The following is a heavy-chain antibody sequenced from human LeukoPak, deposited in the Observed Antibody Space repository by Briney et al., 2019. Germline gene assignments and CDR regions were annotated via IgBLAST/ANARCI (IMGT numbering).Heavy chain of an antibody. CDR3: AREDGIVVGATYYFDY. V-gene: IGHV1-69*04. CDR2: IIPILGIA. Sequence: SVKVSCKASGGTFISYAISWVRQAPGQGLEWMGRIIPILGIANYAQKFQGRVTITADKSTSTAYMELSSLRSEDTAVYYCAREDGIVVGATYYFDYWGQGTLVTVSS. J-gene: IGHJ4*02. D-gene: IGHD1-26*01. CDR1: GGTFISYA.